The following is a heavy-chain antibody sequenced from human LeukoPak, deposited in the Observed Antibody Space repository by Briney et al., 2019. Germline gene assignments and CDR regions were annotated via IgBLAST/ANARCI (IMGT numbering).Heavy chain of an antibody. V-gene: IGHV3-43D*03. Sequence: PGGSLRLSCAASGFTFDDYAMHWVRQAPGKGLEWVSLISWDGGSIYYADSVKGRFTISRDNSKNSLYLQMNSLRAEDTALYYCAKGAQGYCTNGVCSDYYMDVWGKGTTVTVSS. CDR3: AKGAQGYCTNGVCSDYYMDV. CDR1: GFTFDDYA. J-gene: IGHJ6*03. D-gene: IGHD2-8*01. CDR2: ISWDGGSI.